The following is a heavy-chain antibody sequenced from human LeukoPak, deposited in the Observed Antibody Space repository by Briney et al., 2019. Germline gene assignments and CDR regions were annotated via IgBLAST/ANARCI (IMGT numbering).Heavy chain of an antibody. Sequence: GESLKISRKGSGYSFTRYWIRRVRQMPGKSLEWVGIIYPGDSDTRYSPSFQGQVTISADKSISTAYLQWGSLKASDTAMYYCARQSGSYYRYWGQGTLVTVSS. D-gene: IGHD1-26*01. V-gene: IGHV5-51*01. CDR2: IYPGDSDT. J-gene: IGHJ4*02. CDR3: ARQSGSYYRY. CDR1: GYSFTRYW.